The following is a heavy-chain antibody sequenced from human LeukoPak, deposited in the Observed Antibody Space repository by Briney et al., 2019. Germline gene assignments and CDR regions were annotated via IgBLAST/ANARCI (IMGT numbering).Heavy chain of an antibody. CDR1: GFSLTTREVG. V-gene: IGHV2-5*02. D-gene: IGHD3-22*01. CDR3: ARLAYYDNSGSSRPFDI. CDR2: IYWDDDK. J-gene: IGHJ3*02. Sequence: SGPTLVNPTQTLTLTCAFSGFSLTTREVGVGWIRQPPGKALEWLALIYWDDDKRYRPSLKSRITITKDTSKKQVVLTVTNLDPVDTATYYCARLAYYDNSGSSRPFDIWGQGTRVTVSS.